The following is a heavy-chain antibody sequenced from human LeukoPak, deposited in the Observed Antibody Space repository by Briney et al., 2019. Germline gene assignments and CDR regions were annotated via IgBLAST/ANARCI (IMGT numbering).Heavy chain of an antibody. CDR2: IKSKTDGGTT. V-gene: IGHV3-15*01. CDR3: ARDVRIAAAGLDYYYYYGMDV. CDR1: GFTFSNAW. D-gene: IGHD6-13*01. Sequence: PGGSLRLSCAASGFTFSNAWMSWVRQAPGKGLEWVGRIKSKTDGGTTDYAAPVKGRFTISRDDSKNTLYLQMNSLRAEDTAVYYCARDVRIAAAGLDYYYYYGMDVWGQGTTVAVSS. J-gene: IGHJ6*02.